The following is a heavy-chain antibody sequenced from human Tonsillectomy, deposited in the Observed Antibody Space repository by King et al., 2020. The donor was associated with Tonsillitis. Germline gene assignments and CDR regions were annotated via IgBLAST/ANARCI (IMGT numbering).Heavy chain of an antibody. Sequence: QLQESGPGLVKPSETLSLTCTVSGYSISSGFYWGWIRQPPGKGLEWIGSIYIYHSESTYYNPSLKSRVTISVDTSKNQFSLKLRSVTAADTAVYFCAREGYCSGGSCYITWFDPWGQGTLVTVSS. J-gene: IGHJ5*02. D-gene: IGHD2-15*01. CDR2: IYHSEST. CDR3: AREGYCSGGSCYITWFDP. V-gene: IGHV4-38-2*02. CDR1: GYSISSGFY.